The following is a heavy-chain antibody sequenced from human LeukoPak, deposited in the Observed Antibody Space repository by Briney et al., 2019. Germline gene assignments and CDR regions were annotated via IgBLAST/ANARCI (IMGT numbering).Heavy chain of an antibody. CDR1: GFTFSSYW. Sequence: GGSLRLSCAASGFTFSSYWMNWARQAPGKGLEWVASINHNGNVNYYVDSVKGRFTISRDNAKNSLYLQMSNLRAEDTAVYYCTRRGYDILTGYPTFDYWGQGTLVTVSS. D-gene: IGHD3-9*01. CDR2: INHNGNVN. V-gene: IGHV3-7*03. J-gene: IGHJ4*02. CDR3: TRRGYDILTGYPTFDY.